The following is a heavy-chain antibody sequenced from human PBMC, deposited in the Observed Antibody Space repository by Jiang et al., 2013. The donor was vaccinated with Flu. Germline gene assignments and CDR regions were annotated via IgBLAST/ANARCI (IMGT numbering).Heavy chain of an antibody. CDR3: ARASSTSSYGMDV. D-gene: IGHD2-2*01. CDR2: IDPSDSYT. J-gene: IGHJ6*02. Sequence: KGSGYSFTSVLDQLGAPDARKGLEWMGRIDPSDSYTNYSPSFQGHVTISADKSISTAYLQWSSLKASDTAMYYCARASSTSSYGMDVWGQGTTVTVSS. CDR1: GYSFTSVL. V-gene: IGHV5-10-1*01.